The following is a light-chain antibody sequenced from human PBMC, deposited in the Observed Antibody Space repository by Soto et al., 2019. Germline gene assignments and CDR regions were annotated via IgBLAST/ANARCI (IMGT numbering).Light chain of an antibody. CDR3: SSFTTSSTLV. CDR1: SSDIGIYNY. V-gene: IGLV2-14*01. CDR2: EVN. J-gene: IGLJ2*01. Sequence: QSALTQPASVSGSLGQSITISCTGTSSDIGIYNYVSWYQHHPGRAPKLLISEVNSRPSGASNRFSGSKSGNTASLTISGLLADDEADYYCSSFTTSSTLVFGGGTKLPVL.